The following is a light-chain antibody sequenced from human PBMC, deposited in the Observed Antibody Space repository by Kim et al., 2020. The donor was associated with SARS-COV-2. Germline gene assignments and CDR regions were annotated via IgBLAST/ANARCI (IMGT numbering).Light chain of an antibody. CDR3: QSYDSSNWV. CDR1: RGSIASNY. J-gene: IGLJ3*02. V-gene: IGLV6-57*01. CDR2: EDN. Sequence: GKTVTISCTRGRGSIASNYVQWYQQRPGSSPTTVIYEDNQRPSGVPDRFSGSIDSSSNSASLTISGLKTEDEADYYCQSYDSSNWVFGGGTQLTVL.